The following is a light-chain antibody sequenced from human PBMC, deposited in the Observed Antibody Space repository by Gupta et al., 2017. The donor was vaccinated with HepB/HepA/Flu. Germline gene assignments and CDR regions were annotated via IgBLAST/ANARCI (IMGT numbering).Light chain of an antibody. J-gene: IGLJ1*01. CDR3: QSYDSSLSRLRV. CDR2: GNS. V-gene: IGLV1-40*01. Sequence: QSVLPPPPSVSGAPGRRVPISCHGRRPNIGAGYDVPWYQQLPGTAPKLLIYGNSNRPSGGPDRFSGSKSGTSASLTITGLQAEDEADYYCQSYDSSLSRLRVFGTGTKVTVL. CDR1: RPNIGAGYD.